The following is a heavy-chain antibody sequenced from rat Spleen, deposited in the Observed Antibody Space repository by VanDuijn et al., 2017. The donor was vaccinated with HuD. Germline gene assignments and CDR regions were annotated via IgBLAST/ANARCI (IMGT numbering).Heavy chain of an antibody. CDR3: TRGTYFRH. CDR2: ISSGGST. D-gene: IGHD4-6*01. V-gene: IGHV2-38*01. Sequence: QVQLKESGPGLVQPSQPLSLTCTVSGFSLTNYDVHRVRQPPGKGLEWIAAISSGGSTYYNSALKSRLSISRDTSKSQVFLKMNSLRSEDTATYYCTRGTYFRHWGQGVMVTVSS. CDR1: GFSLTNYD. J-gene: IGHJ2*01.